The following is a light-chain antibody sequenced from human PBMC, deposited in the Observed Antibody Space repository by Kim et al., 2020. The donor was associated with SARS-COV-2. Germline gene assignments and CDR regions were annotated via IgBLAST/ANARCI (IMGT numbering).Light chain of an antibody. Sequence: ELTQPPSASGTPGQRVTISCSGSSSNIGSNYVYWYLQLPGTAPKLLIYRNNQRPSGVPDRFSGSKSGTSASLAISGLRFEGEADYYCAAWDDSLSGWVFGGGTQLTVL. CDR2: RNN. CDR1: SSNIGSNY. J-gene: IGLJ3*02. CDR3: AAWDDSLSGWV. V-gene: IGLV1-47*01.